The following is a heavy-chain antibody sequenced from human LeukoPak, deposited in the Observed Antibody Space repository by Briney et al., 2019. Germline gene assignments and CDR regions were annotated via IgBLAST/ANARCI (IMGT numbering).Heavy chain of an antibody. V-gene: IGHV3-30*18. CDR3: AKDPPSTTVAKNFDY. D-gene: IGHD1-1*01. Sequence: GGSLRLSCAASGFIFSSYGMHWVRQAPGKGLEWVALTSNDESTKNYADSVKGRFTVSRDNSKNTLYLQMNSLRAEDTAVYYCAKDPPSTTVAKNFDYWGQGTLVTVSS. CDR1: GFIFSSYG. J-gene: IGHJ4*02. CDR2: TSNDESTK.